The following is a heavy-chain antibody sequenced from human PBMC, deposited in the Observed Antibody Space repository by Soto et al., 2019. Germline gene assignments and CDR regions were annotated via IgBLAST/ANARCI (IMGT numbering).Heavy chain of an antibody. CDR1: GFTVSNAW. J-gene: IGHJ4*02. V-gene: IGHV3-15*07. CDR3: TTYVDTAMRLSDY. Sequence: GGSLRLACGASGFTVSNAWINWVRQDPGKGLEWVGRIKSKTDGGTTDYAAPVKGRFTISRDDAKNTLYLQMNGLKTEDPPVYSCTTYVDTAMRLSDYCGQRTPVTVSS. CDR2: IKSKTDGGTT. D-gene: IGHD5-18*01.